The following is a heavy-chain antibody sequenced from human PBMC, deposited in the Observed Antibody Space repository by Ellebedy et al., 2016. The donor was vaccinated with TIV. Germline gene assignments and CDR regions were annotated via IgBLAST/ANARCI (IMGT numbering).Heavy chain of an antibody. D-gene: IGHD1-1*01. V-gene: IGHV4-4*07. CDR3: ARVHCSITTCDYYYMDV. J-gene: IGHJ6*03. Sequence: SETLSLXXTVSGGSVSRYFWSWIRQPAGKGLEWIGRIFTSGSFNYNPSLMGRVTMSVVTSKNQISLRLNSVTTADTAVYYCARVHCSITTCDYYYMDVWGKGTTVTVSS. CDR1: GGSVSRYF. CDR2: IFTSGSF.